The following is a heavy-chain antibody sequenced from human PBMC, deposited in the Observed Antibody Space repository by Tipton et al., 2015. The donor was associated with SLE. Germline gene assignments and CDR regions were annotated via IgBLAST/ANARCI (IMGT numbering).Heavy chain of an antibody. J-gene: IGHJ4*02. CDR2: INHSGST. V-gene: IGHV4-4*02. CDR3: ARDFKGIVADYFDC. CDR1: DGSISSSNY. D-gene: IGHD1-26*01. Sequence: TLSLTCSVSDGSISSSNYWSWIRQPPGKGLEWIGEINHSGSTNYNPSLKSRVTISVDTSKNQFSLKLSSVTAADTAVYYCARDFKGIVADYFDCWGQGTLVTVSS.